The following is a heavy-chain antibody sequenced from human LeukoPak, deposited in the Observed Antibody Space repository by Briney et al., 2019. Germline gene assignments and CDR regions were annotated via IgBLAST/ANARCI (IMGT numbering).Heavy chain of an antibody. Sequence: GGSLRLSCAASGFTFTSYAMSWVRQAPGKGLEWVPAISGSGGSTYYADSVKGRFTISRDNSKNTLYLQMNSLRAEDTAVYYCTTDGVGVEGATYDNWGQGTLVSVSS. CDR1: GFTFTSYA. CDR3: TTDGVGVEGATYDN. J-gene: IGHJ4*02. CDR2: ISGSGGST. V-gene: IGHV3-23*01. D-gene: IGHD1-26*01.